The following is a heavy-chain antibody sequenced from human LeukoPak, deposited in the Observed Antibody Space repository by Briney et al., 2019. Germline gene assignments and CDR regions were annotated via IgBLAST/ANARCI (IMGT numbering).Heavy chain of an antibody. J-gene: IGHJ4*02. CDR3: ARGYSGYDYFDY. Sequence: PGGSLRLSCAASGFTFSSYAMHWVRQAPGKGLEWVAVISYDGSNKYYADFVKGRFTISRDNSKNTLYLQMNSLRAEDTAVYYCARGYSGYDYFDYWGQGTLVTVSS. V-gene: IGHV3-30-3*01. D-gene: IGHD5-12*01. CDR1: GFTFSSYA. CDR2: ISYDGSNK.